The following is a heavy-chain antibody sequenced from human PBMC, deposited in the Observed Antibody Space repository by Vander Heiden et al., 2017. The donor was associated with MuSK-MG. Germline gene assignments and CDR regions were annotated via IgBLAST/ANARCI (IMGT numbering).Heavy chain of an antibody. CDR1: GFTFDGFA. D-gene: IGHD5-12*01. CDR2: ISWNSDTI. V-gene: IGHV3-9*01. Sequence: DGQLVQSGAGLVQPGASLRPSCSASGFTFDGFATHWVRQATGKGLEWVSGISWNSDTIAYADSVKGRFTISRDNAKNSLYLQMNSLRAEDTALYYCLRDGWLKIWGGWFDPWGQGTLVTVSS. J-gene: IGHJ5*02. CDR3: LRDGWLKIWGGWFDP.